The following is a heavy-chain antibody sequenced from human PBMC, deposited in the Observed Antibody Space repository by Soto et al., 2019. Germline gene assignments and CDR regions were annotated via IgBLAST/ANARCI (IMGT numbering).Heavy chain of an antibody. V-gene: IGHV1-18*04. J-gene: IGHJ4*02. Sequence: VAGVQVSCKASGWTFTNYVICWVRPAAGQGLERMGWISAYNGNTNYAQNLQGRVTMTTNTSTSTANMELRSLISDDTAEYYGAYYTWNYPVKLAYWGQGTLVTVSS. CDR3: AYYTWNYPVKLAY. CDR2: ISAYNGNT. D-gene: IGHD1-7*01. CDR1: GWTFTNYV.